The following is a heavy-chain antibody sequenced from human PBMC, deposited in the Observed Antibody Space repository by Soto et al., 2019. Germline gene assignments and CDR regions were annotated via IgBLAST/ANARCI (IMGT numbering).Heavy chain of an antibody. CDR3: AKARYGGSNSDY. D-gene: IGHD2-15*01. J-gene: IGHJ4*02. CDR2: ISSNGGST. Sequence: GGSLRLSCSASGFTFSSYAMHWVRQAPGKGLEYDSAISSNGGSTYYADSVKGRFTISRDNSKNTLYLQMSSLRAEDTAVYYCAKARYGGSNSDYWGQGTLVTVSS. V-gene: IGHV3-64D*06. CDR1: GFTFSSYA.